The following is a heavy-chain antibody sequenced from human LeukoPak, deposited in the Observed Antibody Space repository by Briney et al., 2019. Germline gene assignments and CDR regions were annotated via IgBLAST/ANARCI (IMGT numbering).Heavy chain of an antibody. CDR1: GFTFSNYA. CDR2: ISGSGGST. Sequence: SGGYLRLSCAASGFTFSNYAMSWVRQAPGKGLEWVSAISGSGGSTYYADSVKGRFTTSRDNSKNTLYLQMNSLRAEDTAVYYCAKNSTVVVPATIRYWSQGTLVTVSS. D-gene: IGHD2-2*01. J-gene: IGHJ4*02. V-gene: IGHV3-23*01. CDR3: AKNSTVVVPATIRY.